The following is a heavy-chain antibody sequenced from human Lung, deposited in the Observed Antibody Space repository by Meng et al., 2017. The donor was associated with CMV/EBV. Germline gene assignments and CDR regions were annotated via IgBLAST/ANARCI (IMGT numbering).Heavy chain of an antibody. Sequence: QITLTESVPTLVKPTQTLTLPCTFSGFSLSTSGVGVGWIRQPPGKALECLAIIYGDDEKRYSPSLESRLTVTKDTSKNQVVLTMTNMVPVDTATYYCARAAARPSDWFDPWGQGTLVTVSS. CDR2: IYGDDEK. V-gene: IGHV2-5*02. D-gene: IGHD6-25*01. CDR1: GFSLSTSGVG. J-gene: IGHJ5*02. CDR3: ARAAARPSDWFDP.